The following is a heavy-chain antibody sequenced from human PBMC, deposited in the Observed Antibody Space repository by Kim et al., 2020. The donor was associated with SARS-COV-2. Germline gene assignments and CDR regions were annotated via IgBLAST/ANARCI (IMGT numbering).Heavy chain of an antibody. CDR2: IWYDGSNK. D-gene: IGHD1-26*01. Sequence: GGSLRLSCAASGFTFSSYGMHWVRQAPGKGLEWVAVIWYDGSNKYYADSVKGRFTISRDNSKNTLYLQMNSLRAEDMAVYYCARDGLENSGSFYYYYGMDVWGQGTTVTVSS. CDR1: GFTFSSYG. J-gene: IGHJ6*02. V-gene: IGHV3-33*01. CDR3: ARDGLENSGSFYYYYGMDV.